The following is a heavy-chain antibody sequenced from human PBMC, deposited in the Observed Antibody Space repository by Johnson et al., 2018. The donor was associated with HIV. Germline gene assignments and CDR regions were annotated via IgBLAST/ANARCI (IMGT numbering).Heavy chain of an antibody. D-gene: IGHD3-10*01. CDR2: LKSRTHGETA. CDR3: TRDFVAFGECTAFDI. CDR1: GFTFRSYA. Sequence: VQLVESGGGVVQPGGSLRLSCSASGFTFRSYAMHWVRQAPGKVLVCVGRLKSRTHGETADYAAPVKGRFSISRDDSKNTLYLQMNSLKTEDTALYYCTRDFVAFGECTAFDIWGQGTMVAVSS. V-gene: IGHV3-15*01. J-gene: IGHJ3*02.